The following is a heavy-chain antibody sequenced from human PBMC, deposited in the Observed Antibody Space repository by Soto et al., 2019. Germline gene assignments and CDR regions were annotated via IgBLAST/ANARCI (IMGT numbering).Heavy chain of an antibody. J-gene: IGHJ4*02. V-gene: IGHV1-3*01. Sequence: QVQLVQSGAEVKKPGASVKVSCQASGYTFTSYAMHWVRQAPGQRLEWMGWINAGNGNTKYSQKFQGRVTITRDTSASTAYMELSSLRSEDTAVYYCARDSGFSGFEADWGQGTLVTVSS. CDR1: GYTFTSYA. CDR2: INAGNGNT. D-gene: IGHD3-10*01. CDR3: ARDSGFSGFEAD.